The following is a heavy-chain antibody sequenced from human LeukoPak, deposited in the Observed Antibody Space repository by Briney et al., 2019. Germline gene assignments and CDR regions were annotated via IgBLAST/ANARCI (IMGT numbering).Heavy chain of an antibody. CDR3: AKGGRLNGLGV. Sequence: GGSLRLSCAASGFTFSSSAMSWVRQAPWKGLEWVSVISGSGGITDYADSVKGRFTISRDNAKNTLYLGVNSLRPEDTAVYYCAKGGRLNGLGVWGQGTTVTVSS. J-gene: IGHJ6*02. D-gene: IGHD3-16*01. V-gene: IGHV3-23*01. CDR2: ISGSGGIT. CDR1: GFTFSSSA.